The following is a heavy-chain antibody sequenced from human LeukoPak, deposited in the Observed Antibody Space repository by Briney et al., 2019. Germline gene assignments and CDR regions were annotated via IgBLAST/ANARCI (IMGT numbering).Heavy chain of an antibody. J-gene: IGHJ4*02. Sequence: SQTLSLTCTVSGGPISSGGYYWSWIRQHPGKGLEWIGYTYYSGSTYYNPSLKSRVTISVDTSKNQFSLKLSSVTAADTAVYYCARDLLTTLDYWGQGTLVTVSS. D-gene: IGHD2-15*01. V-gene: IGHV4-31*03. CDR2: TYYSGST. CDR3: ARDLLTTLDY. CDR1: GGPISSGGYY.